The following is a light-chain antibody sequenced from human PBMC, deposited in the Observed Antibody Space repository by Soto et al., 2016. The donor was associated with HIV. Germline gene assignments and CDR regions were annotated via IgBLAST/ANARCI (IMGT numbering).Light chain of an antibody. Sequence: SYDLIQPPSVSVAPGQTARITCGGHNIGDRSVHWYQQRPGQAPVLVVYDDDDRPSGIPERFSGSNSGNTATLTISRVEAGDEADYHCQVWHSSSDHRVFGGGTKLTVL. V-gene: IGLV3-21*02. J-gene: IGLJ3*02. CDR1: NIGDRS. CDR3: QVWHSSSDHRV. CDR2: DDD.